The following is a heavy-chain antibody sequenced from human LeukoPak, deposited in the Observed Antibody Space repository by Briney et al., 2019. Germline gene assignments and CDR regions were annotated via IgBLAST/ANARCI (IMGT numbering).Heavy chain of an antibody. CDR3: ARGPTSGGYGVDF. CDR1: GFNFRRHW. CDR2: INSDGTST. V-gene: IGHV3-74*01. Sequence: PGGSLRLSCAASGFNFRRHWMHWVRQAPGKGLFWVARINSDGTSTSYADSVKGRFTISRDSDKNTLYLQMNSLTGDDTAVYYCARGPTSGGYGVDFWGQGTLVIVSS. J-gene: IGHJ4*02. D-gene: IGHD5-12*01.